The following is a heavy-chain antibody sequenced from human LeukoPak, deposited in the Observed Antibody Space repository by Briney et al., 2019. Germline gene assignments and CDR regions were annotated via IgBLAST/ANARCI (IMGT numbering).Heavy chain of an antibody. Sequence: GGSLRLSCAASGFTFSSYAMSWVRQAPGEGLEWVSAVTGSGGSTYYADSVKGRFTISRDNSKNTLYLQMNSLRAEDTAVYYCAKAQATAGSNWFDPWGQGTLVTVSS. CDR2: VTGSGGST. J-gene: IGHJ5*02. CDR3: AKAQATAGSNWFDP. CDR1: GFTFSSYA. V-gene: IGHV3-23*01. D-gene: IGHD6-13*01.